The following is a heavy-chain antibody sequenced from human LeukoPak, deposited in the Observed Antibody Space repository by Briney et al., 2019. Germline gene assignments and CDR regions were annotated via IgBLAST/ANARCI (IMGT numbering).Heavy chain of an antibody. J-gene: IGHJ3*02. CDR3: ARGLHAYQLLIPFDI. CDR1: GGSISSGDYY. CDR2: IYYSGST. Sequence: SETLSLTCTVSGGSISSGDYYWSWIRQPPGKGLEWIGYIYYSGSTYYNPSLKSRVTISVDTSKNQFSLKLSSVTAADTAVYYCARGLHAYQLLIPFDIWGQGTTVTVSS. D-gene: IGHD2-2*01. V-gene: IGHV4-30-4*01.